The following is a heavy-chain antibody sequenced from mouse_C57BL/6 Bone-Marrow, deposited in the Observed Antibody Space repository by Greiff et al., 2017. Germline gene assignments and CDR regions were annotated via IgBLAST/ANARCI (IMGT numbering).Heavy chain of an antibody. J-gene: IGHJ1*03. CDR2: IYPRSGNT. Sequence: QVQLQQSGAELARPGASVKLSCKASGYTFTSYGISWVKQRTGQGLEWVGEIYPRSGNTYYNEKFKGKATLTADKSSSTAYMELRSLTSEDSAVYFCARDWDVRYFDVWGTGTTVTVSS. CDR1: GYTFTSYG. V-gene: IGHV1-81*01. D-gene: IGHD4-1*01. CDR3: ARDWDVRYFDV.